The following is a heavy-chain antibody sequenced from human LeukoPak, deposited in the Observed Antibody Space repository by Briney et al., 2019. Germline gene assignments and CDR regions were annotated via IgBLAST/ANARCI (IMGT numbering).Heavy chain of an antibody. CDR2: IYYSGST. CDR3: ALTPGYCTNGVCLPDYFDY. D-gene: IGHD2-8*01. V-gene: IGHV4-39*07. J-gene: IGHJ4*02. CDR1: GGSISGSSYY. Sequence: SETLSLTCTVSGGSISGSSYYWGWIRQPPGKGLEWIGSIYYSGSTYYNPSLKSRVTISVDTSKNQFSLKLSSVTAADTAVYYCALTPGYCTNGVCLPDYFDYWGQGTLVTVSS.